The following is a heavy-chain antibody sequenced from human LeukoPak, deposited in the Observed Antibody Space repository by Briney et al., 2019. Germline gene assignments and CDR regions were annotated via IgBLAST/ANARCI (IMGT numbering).Heavy chain of an antibody. V-gene: IGHV1-69*04. D-gene: IGHD5-24*01. Sequence: GASVKVSCKASGGTFSSYAINWVRQAPGQGLEWMGRIIPILDIANYAQKFQGRVTITADKSTSTAYMELSSLRSEDTAVYYCARGIRDGFSFYFDYWGQGTLVTVPS. J-gene: IGHJ4*02. CDR3: ARGIRDGFSFYFDY. CDR1: GGTFSSYA. CDR2: IIPILDIA.